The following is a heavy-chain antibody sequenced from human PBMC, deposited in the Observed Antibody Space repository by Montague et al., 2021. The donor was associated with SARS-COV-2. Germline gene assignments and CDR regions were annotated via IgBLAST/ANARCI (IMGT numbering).Heavy chain of an antibody. V-gene: IGHV5-10-1*01. CDR1: GYSFTTYW. CDR3: ATPDY. J-gene: IGHJ4*02. CDR2: FDPIDPNT. Sequence: QSGAEVKKPGESLRISCKGSGYSFTTYWINWLPQLPGKGLEGRGRFDPIDPNTYYSPSFQGHVTISVDKSISTAYLQWSSLKASDTAMFYCATPDYWGQGTLVTVSS.